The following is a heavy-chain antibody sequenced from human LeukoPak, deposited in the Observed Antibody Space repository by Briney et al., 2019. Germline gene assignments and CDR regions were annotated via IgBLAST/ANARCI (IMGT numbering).Heavy chain of an antibody. CDR1: GGSISSGDYY. Sequence: SETLSLTCTVSGGSISSGDYYWSWIRQPPGKGLEWIGYIYYSGSTYYNPSLKSRVTISVDTSKNQFSLKLSSVTAADTAVYYCARGGNDILTGYYKGLDYWGQGTLVTVSS. CDR3: ARGGNDILTGYYKGLDY. J-gene: IGHJ4*02. D-gene: IGHD3-9*01. V-gene: IGHV4-30-4*01. CDR2: IYYSGST.